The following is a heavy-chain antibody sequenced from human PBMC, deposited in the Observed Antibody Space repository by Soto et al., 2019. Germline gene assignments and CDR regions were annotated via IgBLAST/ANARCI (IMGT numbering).Heavy chain of an antibody. V-gene: IGHV1-3*01. J-gene: IGHJ5*02. CDR1: GYTFTSYA. D-gene: IGHD6-13*01. CDR3: ARVDYSSRWYDWFDP. CDR2: INAGNGNT. Sequence: GASVKVSCKASGYTFTSYAMHWVRQAPGQRLEWMGWINAGNGNTKYSQKFQGRVTITRDTSASTAYMELSSLRSEDTAVYYCARVDYSSRWYDWFDPWGQGTLVTVSS.